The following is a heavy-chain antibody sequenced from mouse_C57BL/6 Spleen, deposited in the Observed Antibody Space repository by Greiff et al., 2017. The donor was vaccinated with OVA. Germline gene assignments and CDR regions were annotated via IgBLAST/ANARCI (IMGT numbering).Heavy chain of an antibody. J-gene: IGHJ3*01. CDR2: INPNNGGT. CDR3: ARSLPFAY. D-gene: IGHD2-1*01. CDR1: GYTFTDYY. Sequence: VQLQQSGPELVKPGASVKISCKASGYTFTDYYMNWVKPSHGKSLEWIGDINPNNGGTSYNQKFKGKATLTVDKSSSTAYMELRSLTSEDSAVYYCARSLPFAYWGQGTLVTVSA. V-gene: IGHV1-26*01.